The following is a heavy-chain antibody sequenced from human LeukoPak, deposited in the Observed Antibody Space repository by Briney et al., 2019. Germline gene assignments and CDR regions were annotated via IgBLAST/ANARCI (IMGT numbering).Heavy chain of an antibody. Sequence: GGSLRLSCAASGFTFSNNWMHWVRQAPGKGLVWVSRIKGDGSSTYYADSVKGRFTISRDNSKNTLYLQMNSLRAEDTAVYYCAKLPSYSNTFDYWGQGTLVTVSS. CDR3: AKLPSYSNTFDY. J-gene: IGHJ4*02. V-gene: IGHV3-74*01. D-gene: IGHD6-13*01. CDR2: IKGDGSST. CDR1: GFTFSNNW.